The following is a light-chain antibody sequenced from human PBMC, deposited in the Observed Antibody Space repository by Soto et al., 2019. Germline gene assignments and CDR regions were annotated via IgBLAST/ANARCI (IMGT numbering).Light chain of an antibody. CDR2: SNN. J-gene: IGLJ3*02. V-gene: IGLV1-47*02. Sequence: QLVLTQPPSVSGAPGQRVTISCTGSSANIGAAYNVDWYQQLPGTAPKLLIYSNNQRPSGVPDRFSGSKSGTSASLAISGLRSEDEADYYCAAWDDSLSGWVFGGGTKLTVL. CDR1: SANIGAAYN. CDR3: AAWDDSLSGWV.